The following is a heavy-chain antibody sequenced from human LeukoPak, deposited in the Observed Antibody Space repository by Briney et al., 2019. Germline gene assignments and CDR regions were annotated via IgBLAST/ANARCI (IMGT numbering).Heavy chain of an antibody. CDR3: ARDYDSSGYFNAYYYYGMDV. CDR2: MNPNSGNT. Sequence: ASVKVSCKASGYTFTSYDINWVRQATGQGLEWMGWMNPNSGNTGYAQKFQGRVTMTRNTSISTAYMELSSLRSEDTAVYYCARDYDSSGYFNAYYYYGMDVWGQGTTVTVS. D-gene: IGHD3-22*01. CDR1: GYTFTSYD. V-gene: IGHV1-8*01. J-gene: IGHJ6*02.